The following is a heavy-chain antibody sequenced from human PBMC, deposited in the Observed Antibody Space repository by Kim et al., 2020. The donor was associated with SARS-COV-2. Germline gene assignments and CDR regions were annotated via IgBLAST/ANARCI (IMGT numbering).Heavy chain of an antibody. CDR3: PQPPGTFTPVVSGYWYL. J-gene: IGHJ2*01. Sequence: SETLSLTCTVSGGSITSYYWSWIPQSPGKGLEWIGYIQNNGNTNYNPSLTSRLTISLDTSQNQFSLKRSSVTAADPAVYSGPQPPGTFTPVVSGYWYL. CDR1: GGSITSYY. V-gene: IGHV4-59*08. D-gene: IGHD1-7*01. CDR2: IQNNGNT.